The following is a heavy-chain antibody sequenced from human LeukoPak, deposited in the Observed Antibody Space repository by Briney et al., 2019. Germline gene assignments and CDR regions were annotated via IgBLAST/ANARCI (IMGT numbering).Heavy chain of an antibody. V-gene: IGHV4-39*07. CDR1: GGSISSSSYY. D-gene: IGHD6-13*01. J-gene: IGHJ4*02. Sequence: KPSETLSLTCTVSGGSISSSSYYWGWIRQPPGKGLEWIGSIYYSGSTYYNPSLKSRVTISVDTSKNQFSLKLSSVTAADTAVYYCARDRVAAAGPFDYWGQGTLVTVSS. CDR3: ARDRVAAAGPFDY. CDR2: IYYSGST.